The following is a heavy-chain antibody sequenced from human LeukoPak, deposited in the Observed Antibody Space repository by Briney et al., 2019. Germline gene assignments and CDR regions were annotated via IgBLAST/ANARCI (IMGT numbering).Heavy chain of an antibody. D-gene: IGHD3-10*01. CDR2: IYSGGST. V-gene: IGHV3-66*02. Sequence: GGSLRLSSAASGFTVGSNSMSWVRQAPGKGLEWVSLIYSGGSTYYADSVKGRFTISRDSSENTLYLQMNSLRAEDTAVYYCAREAYYYGSGNFYFDYWGQGTLVTVSS. CDR3: AREAYYYGSGNFYFDY. CDR1: GFTVGSNS. J-gene: IGHJ4*02.